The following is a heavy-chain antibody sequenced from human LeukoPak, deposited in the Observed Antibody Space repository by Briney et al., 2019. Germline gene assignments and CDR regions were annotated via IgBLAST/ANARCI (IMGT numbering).Heavy chain of an antibody. J-gene: IGHJ4*02. CDR3: ARDLRGMVDF. V-gene: IGHV4-4*02. D-gene: IGHD3-16*01. CDR2: IYHSGGT. Sequence: SGTLSLTCTVSGVSISSSYWWSWVRQPPGKGLEWIGEIYHSGGTNYNPSLMSRVTISTDRSNNQFSLKLSSVTAADTAVYYCARDLRGMVDFWGQGTLVTVSS. CDR1: GVSISSSYW.